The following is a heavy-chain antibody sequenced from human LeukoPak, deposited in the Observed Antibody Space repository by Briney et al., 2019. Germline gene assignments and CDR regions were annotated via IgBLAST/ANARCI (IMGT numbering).Heavy chain of an antibody. CDR1: GDSITSSSSY. CDR2: IYYDGSA. V-gene: IGHV4-39*01. Sequence: PSETLSLICTVSGDSITSSSSYWGWIRQPPGKGLEWIGSIYYDGSAYYNPSLKSRVTISVDTSKNQFSLKLTSGTAADTAVYYCGRLRSGDGNEIDYWGPGTLVTVSS. CDR3: GRLRSGDGNEIDY. J-gene: IGHJ4*02. D-gene: IGHD3-10*01.